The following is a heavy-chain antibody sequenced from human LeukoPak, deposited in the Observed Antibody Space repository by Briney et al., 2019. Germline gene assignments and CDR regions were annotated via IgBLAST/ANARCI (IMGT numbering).Heavy chain of an antibody. CDR1: GYSFTSYW. Sequence: GESLKISCKGSGYSFTSYWIGWVRQMPGKGLEWMGIIYPGDSDTRYSPSFQGQVTISADKSISTAYLQWSSLKASDTAMYYCARPCYYGSGSYDAFDIWGQGTMVTVSS. J-gene: IGHJ3*02. D-gene: IGHD3-10*01. V-gene: IGHV5-51*01. CDR3: ARPCYYGSGSYDAFDI. CDR2: IYPGDSDT.